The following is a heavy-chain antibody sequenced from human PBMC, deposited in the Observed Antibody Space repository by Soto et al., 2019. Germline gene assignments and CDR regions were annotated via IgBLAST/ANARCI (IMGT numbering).Heavy chain of an antibody. CDR1: GFTFSSYS. D-gene: IGHD5-12*01. Sequence: PGGSLRLSCAASGFTFSSYSMNWVRQAPGKGLEWVSSISSSSSYIYYADSVKGRLTISRDNAKNSLYLQMNSLRAEDTAVYYCARDLPDIVATIYYYYGMDVWGQGTTVTVSS. CDR2: ISSSSSYI. V-gene: IGHV3-21*01. J-gene: IGHJ6*02. CDR3: ARDLPDIVATIYYYYGMDV.